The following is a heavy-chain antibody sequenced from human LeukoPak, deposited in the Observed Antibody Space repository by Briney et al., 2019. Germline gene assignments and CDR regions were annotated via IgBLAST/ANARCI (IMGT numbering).Heavy chain of an antibody. Sequence: PGGSLRLSCAASEFTFNNYAVSWVRQAPGKGLEWVSTISGSATNTYYADSVKGRFTISRDSSKSTVFLQMNSLRADDTAVYYCAKALREGQRPVYTYYYMAVWGKGTTVTVSS. V-gene: IGHV3-23*01. CDR1: EFTFNNYA. CDR3: AKALREGQRPVYTYYYMAV. J-gene: IGHJ6*03. CDR2: ISGSATNT. D-gene: IGHD5/OR15-5a*01.